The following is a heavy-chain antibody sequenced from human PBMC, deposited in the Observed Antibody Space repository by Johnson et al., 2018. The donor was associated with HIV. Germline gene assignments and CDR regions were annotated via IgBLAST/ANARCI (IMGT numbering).Heavy chain of an antibody. CDR1: GFTFSSYA. D-gene: IGHD6-13*01. Sequence: QVQLVESGVGLVQPGRSLRLSCAASGFTFSSYAMHWVRHAPGRALEWAAVISSVVRNKYFADAVKGRFTLSRDNSKNTLYQQMNSQRAEDTAVYYCARQAAAGAFDIWGQGTMVTVSS. CDR3: ARQAAAGAFDI. CDR2: ISSVVRNK. V-gene: IGHV3-30*04. J-gene: IGHJ3*02.